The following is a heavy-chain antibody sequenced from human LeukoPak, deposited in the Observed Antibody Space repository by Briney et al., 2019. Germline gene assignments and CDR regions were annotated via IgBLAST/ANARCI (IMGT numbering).Heavy chain of an antibody. CDR3: AREDGYSSSWYSDY. CDR1: GFTFSDYY. D-gene: IGHD6-13*01. J-gene: IGHJ4*02. V-gene: IGHV3-11*05. CDR2: ISSTSIYT. Sequence: GGSLRLSCAASGFTFSDYYMSWIRQAPGKGLEWVSDISSTSIYTNYEDSVKGRFTISRDNAKNSLYLQMNSLRAEDTAVYYCAREDGYSSSWYSDYWGQGTLVTVSS.